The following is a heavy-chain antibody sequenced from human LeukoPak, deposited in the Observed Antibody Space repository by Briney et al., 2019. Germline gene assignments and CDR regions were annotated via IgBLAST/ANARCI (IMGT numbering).Heavy chain of an antibody. CDR2: IKEDGSEK. J-gene: IGHJ4*02. D-gene: IGHD6-13*01. Sequence: PGGSLRLSCAASGFTFSNYWMTWVRQAPGKGLEWVANIKEDGSEKDYMDSVKGRFTISRDNAQNSLYLQMNSLRAEDTAVYYCARPRYSRHWTGFDYWGQGTLVTVSS. CDR1: GFTFSNYW. CDR3: ARPRYSRHWTGFDY. V-gene: IGHV3-7*01.